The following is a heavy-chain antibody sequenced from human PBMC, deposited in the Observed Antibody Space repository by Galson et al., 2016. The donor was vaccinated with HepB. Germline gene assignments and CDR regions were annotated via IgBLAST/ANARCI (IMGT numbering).Heavy chain of an antibody. Sequence: SLRLSCAASGFTLSHFWMSWVRQAPGKGLEWVANIRQDGNEIYYADSVKGRFTVSRDNAQNSVYLRMNSLRAEDTALYYCARDDGHYSNSYWGPGTPVTVSS. D-gene: IGHD4-11*01. CDR1: GFTLSHFW. CDR3: ARDDGHYSNSY. CDR2: IRQDGNEI. V-gene: IGHV3-7*03. J-gene: IGHJ4*02.